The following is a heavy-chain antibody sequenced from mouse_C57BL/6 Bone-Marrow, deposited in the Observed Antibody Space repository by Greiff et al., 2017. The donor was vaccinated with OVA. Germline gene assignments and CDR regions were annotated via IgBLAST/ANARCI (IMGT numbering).Heavy chain of an antibody. CDR2: ISDGGSYT. Sequence: EVQRVESGGGLVKPGGSLKLSCAASGFTFSSYAMSWVRQTPEKRLEWVATISDGGSYTYYPDNVKGRFTISRDNAKNNLYLQMSHLKSEDTAMYYCARDYHPGAMDYWGQGTSVTVSS. J-gene: IGHJ4*01. CDR1: GFTFSSYA. V-gene: IGHV5-4*01. CDR3: ARDYHPGAMDY.